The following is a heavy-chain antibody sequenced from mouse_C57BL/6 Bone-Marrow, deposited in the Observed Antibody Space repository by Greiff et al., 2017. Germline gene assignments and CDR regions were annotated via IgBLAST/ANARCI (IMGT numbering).Heavy chain of an antibody. CDR1: GYSFTGYY. Sequence: EVQLQQSGPELVKPGASVKISCKASGYSFTGYYMNWVKQSPEKSLEWIGEINPSTGGTTYNQKFKAKATLTVDKSSSTAYMQLKSLTSEDSAVYYWARKRGSSYVDWYFDVWGRGTTVTVSS. D-gene: IGHD1-1*01. V-gene: IGHV1-42*01. J-gene: IGHJ1*03. CDR3: ARKRGSSYVDWYFDV. CDR2: INPSTGGT.